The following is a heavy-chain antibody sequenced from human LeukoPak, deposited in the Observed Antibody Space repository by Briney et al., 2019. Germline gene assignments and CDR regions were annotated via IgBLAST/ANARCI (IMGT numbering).Heavy chain of an antibody. Sequence: GGSLRLSCAASGFTFSSYWMSWVRQAPGKGLEWVANIKQDGSEKYYVDSVKGRFTISRDNAKNSLYLQMNSLRAEDTALYYCAKEGAVAAFDIWGQGTMVTVSS. V-gene: IGHV3-7*03. CDR3: AKEGAVAAFDI. CDR2: IKQDGSEK. CDR1: GFTFSSYW. D-gene: IGHD6-19*01. J-gene: IGHJ3*02.